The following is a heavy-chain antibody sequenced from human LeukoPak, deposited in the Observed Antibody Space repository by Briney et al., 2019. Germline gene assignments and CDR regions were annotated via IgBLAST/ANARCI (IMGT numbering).Heavy chain of an antibody. CDR2: MNPNSGST. CDR3: ARGRSTGYPYYFEY. CDR1: GYTFTSYD. J-gene: IGHJ4*02. D-gene: IGHD5-12*01. Sequence: ASVKVSCKASGYTFTSYDINWVRQATGQGLELVGWMNPNSGSTGYAQKFQGRVTITRNTSISTAYMELSGLRSEDTAVYYCARGRSTGYPYYFEYWGQGTLVTVSS. V-gene: IGHV1-8*03.